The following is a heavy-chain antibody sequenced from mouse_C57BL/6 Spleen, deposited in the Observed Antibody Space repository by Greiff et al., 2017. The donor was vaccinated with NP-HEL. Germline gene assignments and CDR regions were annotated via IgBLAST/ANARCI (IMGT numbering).Heavy chain of an antibody. CDR3: ARRVTTAGDYAMDY. CDR2: IYPGSGNT. CDR1: GYSFTSYY. Sequence: QVQLQQSGPELVKPGASVKISCKASGYSFTSYYIHWVKQRPGQGLEWIGWIYPGSGNTKYNEKFKGKATLTADTSSSTAYMQLSSLTSEDSAVYYCARRVTTAGDYAMDYWGQGTSVTVSS. V-gene: IGHV1-66*01. J-gene: IGHJ4*01. D-gene: IGHD1-2*01.